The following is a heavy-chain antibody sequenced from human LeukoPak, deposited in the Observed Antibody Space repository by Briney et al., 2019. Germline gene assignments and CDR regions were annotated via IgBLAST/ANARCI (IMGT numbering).Heavy chain of an antibody. J-gene: IGHJ6*03. CDR3: ARVVRDVVVVVAATTHYYYYMDV. V-gene: IGHV4-59*08. Sequence: SETLSLTCTVSGGSISSYYRSWIRQPPGKGLEWIGYIYYSGSTNYNPSLKSRVTISVDTSKNQFSLKLSSVTAADTAVYYCARVVRDVVVVVAATTHYYYYMDVWGKGTTVTVSS. CDR2: IYYSGST. CDR1: GGSISSYY. D-gene: IGHD2-15*01.